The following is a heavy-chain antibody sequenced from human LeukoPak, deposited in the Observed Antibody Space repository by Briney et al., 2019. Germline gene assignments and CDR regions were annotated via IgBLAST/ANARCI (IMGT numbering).Heavy chain of an antibody. V-gene: IGHV1-2*02. CDR2: INPNSGGT. D-gene: IGHD3-22*01. CDR1: GGTFSSYA. J-gene: IGHJ4*02. CDR3: ARGGPTSITMIVVVFDY. Sequence: GASVKVSCKASGGTFSSYAISWVRQAPGQGLEWMGWINPNSGGTNYAQKFQGRVTMTRDTSISTAYMELSRLRSDDTAVYYCARGGPTSITMIVVVFDYWGQGTLVTVSS.